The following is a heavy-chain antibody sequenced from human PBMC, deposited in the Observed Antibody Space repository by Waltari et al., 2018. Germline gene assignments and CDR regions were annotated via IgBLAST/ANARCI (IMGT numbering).Heavy chain of an antibody. CDR2: IIPILGTA. V-gene: IGHV1-69*12. CDR3: ARNYDSSGYYYVRWYFDL. J-gene: IGHJ2*01. Sequence: QVQLVQSGAEVKKPGSSVKVSCKASGGTFSSYAISWVRQAPGQGLEWMGGIIPILGTASYAQKFQGKVTITADESTSTAYMELSSLRSEDTAVYYCARNYDSSGYYYVRWYFDLWGRGTLVTVSS. D-gene: IGHD3-22*01. CDR1: GGTFSSYA.